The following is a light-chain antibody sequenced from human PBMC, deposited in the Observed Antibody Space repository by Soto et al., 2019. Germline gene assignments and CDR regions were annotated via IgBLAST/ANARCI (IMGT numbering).Light chain of an antibody. CDR2: DAS. CDR1: QSISSW. Sequence: DIQMAQSPSTLSASVGDRVSITCKASQSISSWVAWYQQKPGKDPKLLIYDASSLESGVPSMFSGSGSGTEFTLTISSLQPDDFATYYCQQYNSYSPTTFGGGTKVGIK. CDR3: QQYNSYSPTT. V-gene: IGKV1-5*01. J-gene: IGKJ4*01.